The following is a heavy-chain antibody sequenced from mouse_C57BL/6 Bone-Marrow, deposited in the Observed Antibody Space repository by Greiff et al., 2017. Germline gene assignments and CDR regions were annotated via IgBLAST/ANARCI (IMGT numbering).Heavy chain of an antibody. CDR1: GFTFSSYT. Sequence: EVQVVESGGGLVKPGGSLKLSCAASGFTFSSYTLSWVRQTPEKRLEWVATISGGGGNTYYPASVKGRFAISRDNANNTLYLQMSSLRSEDTALYDCARHEGSYFDYWGQGTTLTVSS. J-gene: IGHJ2*01. V-gene: IGHV5-9*01. CDR2: ISGGGGNT. CDR3: ARHEGSYFDY.